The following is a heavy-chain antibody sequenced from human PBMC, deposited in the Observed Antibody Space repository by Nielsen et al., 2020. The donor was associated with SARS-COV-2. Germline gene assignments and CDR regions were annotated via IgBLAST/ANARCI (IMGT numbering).Heavy chain of an antibody. CDR1: GRSLTGYQ. Sequence: SETLSLTCGVSGRSLTGYQWTWLRQPPGKGLEWLGAINPSGRTKTNPSLRSRLTMSVDTSRNQFSLRLTSVTAADTAMYYCVNGGRYSDGWSLWYWDKGSLVTVSS. V-gene: IGHV4-34*10. CDR3: VNGGRYSDGWSLWY. J-gene: IGHJ4*02. D-gene: IGHD5-12*01. CDR2: INPSGRT.